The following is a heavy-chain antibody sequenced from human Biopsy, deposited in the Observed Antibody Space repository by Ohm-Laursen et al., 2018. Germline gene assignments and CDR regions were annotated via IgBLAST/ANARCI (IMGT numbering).Heavy chain of an antibody. V-gene: IGHV4-38-2*02. CDR1: GYSVTNDYY. CDR3: ARATNSTGWPYYYFYGMDV. D-gene: IGHD2/OR15-2a*01. CDR2: IYYDGIT. J-gene: IGHJ6*02. Sequence: GTLSLTCTVSGYSVTNDYYWGWIRQPPGKGLEWTGNIYYDGITYYNPSLKSRVAMSVDTSKNQFSLRLTSVTAADTAVYYCARATNSTGWPYYYFYGMDVWGQGTTVTVSS.